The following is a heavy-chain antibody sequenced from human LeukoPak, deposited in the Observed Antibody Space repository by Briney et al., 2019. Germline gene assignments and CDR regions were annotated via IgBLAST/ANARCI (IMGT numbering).Heavy chain of an antibody. CDR2: FDPEDGET. CDR1: GYTLTELS. V-gene: IGHV1-24*01. CDR3: ARVTGDSGFSGYYYYMDV. Sequence: ASVKVSCKVSGYTLTELSMHWVRQAPGKGLEWMGGFDPEDGETIYAQKFQGRVTMTTDTSTSTAYMELRSLRSDDTAVYYCARVTGDSGFSGYYYYMDVWGKGTTVTVSS. D-gene: IGHD6-25*01. J-gene: IGHJ6*03.